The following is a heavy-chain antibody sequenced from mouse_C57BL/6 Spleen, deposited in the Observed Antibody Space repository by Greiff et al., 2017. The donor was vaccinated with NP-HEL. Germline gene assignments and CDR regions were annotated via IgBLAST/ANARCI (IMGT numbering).Heavy chain of an antibody. CDR2: IYPGSGST. CDR1: GYTFTSYW. CDR3: ARYGSGYSTLYYYAMDY. J-gene: IGHJ4*01. V-gene: IGHV1-55*01. D-gene: IGHD2-3*01. Sequence: QVQLQQSGAELVKPGASVKMSCKASGYTFTSYWITWVKQRPGQGLEWIGDIYPGSGSTNYNEKFKSKATLTVDTSSSTAYMQLSSLTSEGSAVYYYARYGSGYSTLYYYAMDYWGQGTSVTVSS.